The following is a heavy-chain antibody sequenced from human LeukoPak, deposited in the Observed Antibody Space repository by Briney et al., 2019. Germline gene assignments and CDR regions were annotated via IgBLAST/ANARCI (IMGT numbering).Heavy chain of an antibody. V-gene: IGHV4-59*01. Sequence: PSETLSLTCSVSGGSIRSYYWSWIRQPPGKGLEWIGYMHYSGSTNYNPSLKSRVTISVDTSKNQFSVTAADAAVYYCASRGVVGGISYYFDYWGQGTLVTVSS. J-gene: IGHJ4*02. CDR2: MHYSGST. CDR3: ASRGVVGGISYYFDY. CDR1: GGSIRSYY. D-gene: IGHD2-15*01.